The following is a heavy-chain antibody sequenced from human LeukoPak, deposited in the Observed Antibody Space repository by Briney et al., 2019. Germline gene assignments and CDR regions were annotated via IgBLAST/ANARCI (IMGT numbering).Heavy chain of an antibody. J-gene: IGHJ4*02. Sequence: GGSLRLSCAASGFTVSRNYMNWVRQAPGKGLQYVSSIDTVDYTYYADSVKGRFTISRDNAKNSLYLQMNSLRSEDTAVYFCATESSAALDYWGQGTLVTVSS. D-gene: IGHD6-13*01. V-gene: IGHV3-69-1*01. CDR3: ATESSAALDY. CDR2: IDTVDYT. CDR1: GFTVSRNY.